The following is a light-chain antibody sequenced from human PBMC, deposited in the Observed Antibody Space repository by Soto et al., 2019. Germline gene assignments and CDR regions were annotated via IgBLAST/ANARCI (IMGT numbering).Light chain of an antibody. J-gene: IGLJ1*01. CDR1: SSNIGTNY. CDR2: RNN. CDR3: ASWDDSLSGYV. Sequence: QPVLTQPPSASGTPGQRVTISCSGSSSNIGTNYVYWYQQLPGTAPKLLIYRNNQRPSEIPDRFSGSKSGTSASLAISGLRSEDEADYYCASWDDSLSGYVFGTGTKLTVL. V-gene: IGLV1-47*01.